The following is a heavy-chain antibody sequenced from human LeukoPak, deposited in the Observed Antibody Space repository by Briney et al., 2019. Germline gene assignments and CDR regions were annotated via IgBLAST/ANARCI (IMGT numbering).Heavy chain of an antibody. D-gene: IGHD7-27*01. Sequence: GALRLSCAASGFTFSSYERNWVRQAPGKGLGWVLYISSSGSTIYYADSVKGRFTISRDNAKNSLYLQMNSLRAEDTAVYLCARGGNWGSFDAFDIWGQGTMVTVSS. CDR3: ARGGNWGSFDAFDI. CDR2: ISSSGSTI. CDR1: GFTFSSYE. J-gene: IGHJ3*02. V-gene: IGHV3-48*03.